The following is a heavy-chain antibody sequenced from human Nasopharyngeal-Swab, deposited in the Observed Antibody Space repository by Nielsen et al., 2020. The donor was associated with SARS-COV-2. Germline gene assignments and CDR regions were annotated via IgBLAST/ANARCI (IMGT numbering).Heavy chain of an antibody. CDR3: ARDVTMVRGTGFDP. D-gene: IGHD3-10*01. J-gene: IGHJ5*02. CDR2: IYYSGST. Sequence: GSLRLSCTVSGGSINSYYWSWVRQPPGKGLEWIGYIYYSGSTNYNPSLKSRVTISVDTSKNQFSLKLSSVTAADTAVYYCARDVTMVRGTGFDPWGQGTLVTVSS. V-gene: IGHV4-59*13. CDR1: GGSINSYY.